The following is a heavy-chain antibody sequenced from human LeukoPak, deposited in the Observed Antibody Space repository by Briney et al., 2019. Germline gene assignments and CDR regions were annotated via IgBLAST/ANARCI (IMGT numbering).Heavy chain of an antibody. Sequence: GASVKVSCKASGGTFSSYAISWVRQAPGQGLEWMGGIIPIFGTANYAQKFQGRVTITTDESTSTAYMELSSLRSEDTAVYYCARHPSYYDRIDYWGQGTLVTVSS. V-gene: IGHV1-69*05. CDR1: GGTFSSYA. J-gene: IGHJ4*02. CDR2: IIPIFGTA. CDR3: ARHPSYYDRIDY. D-gene: IGHD3-22*01.